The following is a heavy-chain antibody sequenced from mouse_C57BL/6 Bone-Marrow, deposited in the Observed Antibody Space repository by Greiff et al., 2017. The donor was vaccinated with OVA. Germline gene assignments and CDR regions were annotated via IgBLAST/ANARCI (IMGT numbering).Heavy chain of an antibody. CDR1: GFTFSDYG. CDR2: ISNLAYSI. D-gene: IGHD4-1*01. V-gene: IGHV5-15*01. CDR3: ARHAAGTSYAMDY. Sequence: EVHLVESGGGLVQPGGSLKLSCAASGFTFSDYGMAWVRQAPRKGPEWVAFISNLAYSIYYADTVTGRFTISRENAKNTLYLEMSSLRSEDTAMCYCARHAAGTSYAMDYWGTGTSVTVSS. J-gene: IGHJ4*01.